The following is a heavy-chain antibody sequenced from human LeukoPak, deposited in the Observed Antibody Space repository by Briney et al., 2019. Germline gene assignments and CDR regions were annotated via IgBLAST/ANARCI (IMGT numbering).Heavy chain of an antibody. CDR3: AAIAIFGVGYFDY. CDR2: IYSGGST. V-gene: IGHV3-53*01. D-gene: IGHD3-3*01. CDR1: GFTVSSNY. Sequence: GRSLRLSCAASGFTVSSNYMSWVRQAPGKGLEWVSVIYSGGSTYYADSVKGRFAISRDNSKNTLYLQMNSLRAEDTAVYYCAAIAIFGVGYFDYWGQGTLVTVSS. J-gene: IGHJ4*02.